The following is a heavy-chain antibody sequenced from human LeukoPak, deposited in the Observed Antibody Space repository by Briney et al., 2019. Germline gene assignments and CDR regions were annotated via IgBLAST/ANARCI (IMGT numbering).Heavy chain of an antibody. Sequence: GGSLRLSCAASGFTFDDYAMHWARQAPGKGLEWVSGISWNGGSIGYADSVKGRFTISRDNAKNSLYLQMNSLRAEDTALYYCAKALPSSWYRSWFDPWGQGTLVTVSS. J-gene: IGHJ5*02. D-gene: IGHD6-13*01. CDR3: AKALPSSWYRSWFDP. CDR1: GFTFDDYA. CDR2: ISWNGGSI. V-gene: IGHV3-9*01.